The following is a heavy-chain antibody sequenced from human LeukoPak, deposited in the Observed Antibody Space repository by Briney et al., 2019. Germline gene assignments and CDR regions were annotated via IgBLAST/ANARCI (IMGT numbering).Heavy chain of an antibody. CDR1: GGSISSYY. CDR3: AREYCSGGSCYSGGRVDYGYYYYMDV. D-gene: IGHD2-15*01. Sequence: SETLSLTCTVSGGSISSYYWSWIRQPPGKGLEWIGYIYYSGSTYYNPSLKSRVTISVNTSKNQFSLKLSSVTAADTAVYYCAREYCSGGSCYSGGRVDYGYYYYMDVWGKGTTVTVSS. J-gene: IGHJ6*03. V-gene: IGHV4-59*12. CDR2: IYYSGST.